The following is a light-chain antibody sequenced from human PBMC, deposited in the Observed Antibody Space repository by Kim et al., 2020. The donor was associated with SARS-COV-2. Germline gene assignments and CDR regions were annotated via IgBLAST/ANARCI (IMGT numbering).Light chain of an antibody. J-gene: IGKJ1*01. V-gene: IGKV1-39*01. CDR3: QQSYSSPRT. CDR2: AAS. Sequence: DIQMTQSPSSLSASVGDRVTITCRTSQTVSHTITNYLNWYQQKPGKAPKLLIYAASSLQSGVPSRFSGGGSGTDFTLTISSLQPEDSATYYCQQSYSSPRTFGQGTKVDIK. CDR1: QTVSHTITNY.